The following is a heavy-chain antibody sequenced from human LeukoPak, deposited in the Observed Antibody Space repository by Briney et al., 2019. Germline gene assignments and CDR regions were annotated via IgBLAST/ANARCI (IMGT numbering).Heavy chain of an antibody. CDR2: IGTAGDT. Sequence: GGSLRLSCAASGFTFSSYDMHWVRQATGKGLEWVSAIGTAGDTYYPGSVKGRFTISRENAKDSLYLQMNSLRAGDTAVYYCARWGYSYAYDYWGQGTLVTVSS. D-gene: IGHD5-18*01. J-gene: IGHJ4*02. CDR3: ARWGYSYAYDY. CDR1: GFTFSSYD. V-gene: IGHV3-13*01.